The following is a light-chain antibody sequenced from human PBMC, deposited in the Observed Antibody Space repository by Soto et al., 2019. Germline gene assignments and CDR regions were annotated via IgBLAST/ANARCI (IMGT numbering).Light chain of an antibody. V-gene: IGKV3D-15*01. CDR1: QSITNY. CDR3: QQYNKWPLT. CDR2: DVS. Sequence: IVLTQSPATLSLSPGEGATLSCRARQSITNYLAWYQQKPGQAPRLLIYDVSNRATGIPARFSGSGSGTEFTLTISSLQSEDFAVYYCQQYNKWPLTFGGGTKLDIK. J-gene: IGKJ4*01.